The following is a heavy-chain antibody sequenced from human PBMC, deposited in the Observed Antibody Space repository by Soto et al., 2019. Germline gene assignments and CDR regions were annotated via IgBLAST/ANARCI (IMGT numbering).Heavy chain of an antibody. V-gene: IGHV1-3*01. D-gene: IGHD6-13*01. CDR1: GYTFTSYA. Sequence: ASVKVSCKASGYTFTSYAMHWVRQAPGQRLEWMGWINAGNGNTKYSQKFQGRVTITRDTSASTAYMELSSLRSEDTAVYYCARVLAAGTWLYGFDPWGQGTLVTVSS. CDR2: INAGNGNT. CDR3: ARVLAAGTWLYGFDP. J-gene: IGHJ5*02.